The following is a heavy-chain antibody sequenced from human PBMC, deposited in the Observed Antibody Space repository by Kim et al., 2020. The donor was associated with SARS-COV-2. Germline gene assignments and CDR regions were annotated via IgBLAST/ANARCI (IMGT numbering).Heavy chain of an antibody. V-gene: IGHV1-46*01. D-gene: IGHD3-9*01. CDR2: INPSGGST. CDR3: ARALTSPLGNYDILTGYYNPYYYYGMDV. Sequence: ASVKVSCKASGYTFTSYYMHWVRQAPGQGLEWMGIINPSGGSTSYAQKFQGRVTMTRDTSTSTVYMELSSLRSEDTAVYYCARALTSPLGNYDILTGYYNPYYYYGMDVWGQGTTVTVSS. CDR1: GYTFTSYY. J-gene: IGHJ6*02.